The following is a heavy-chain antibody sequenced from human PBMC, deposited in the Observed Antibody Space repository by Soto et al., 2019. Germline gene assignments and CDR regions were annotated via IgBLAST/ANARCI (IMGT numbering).Heavy chain of an antibody. Sequence: QLQLQESGPGLVKPSETLSLTCTVSGGSISSSSYYWGWIRQPPGKGLEWIGSIYYSGSTYYNPSLKVRVXXSXDXXKNQFSLKLSAVTAADTAVYYCARQLPVTTPWFDPWGQGTLVTVSS. CDR1: GGSISSSSYY. V-gene: IGHV4-39*01. CDR3: ARQLPVTTPWFDP. CDR2: IYYSGST. J-gene: IGHJ5*02. D-gene: IGHD4-4*01.